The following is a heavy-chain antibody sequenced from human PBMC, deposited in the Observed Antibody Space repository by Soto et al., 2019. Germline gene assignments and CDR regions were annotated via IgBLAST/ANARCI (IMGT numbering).Heavy chain of an antibody. CDR2: IKSKTAGGTT. CDR3: TSLYYGH. Sequence: EVQLVESGGDLVEPGGSLRLSCAASEFTFTNAWRSWVRQAPGKGLEWVGRIKSKTAGGTTDYAAPVQGRFTISRDESRNTLYLQMNSLKTEDTAVYYFTSLYYGHWGQGTLVTVSS. V-gene: IGHV3-15*01. CDR1: EFTFTNAW. J-gene: IGHJ4*02. D-gene: IGHD4-17*01.